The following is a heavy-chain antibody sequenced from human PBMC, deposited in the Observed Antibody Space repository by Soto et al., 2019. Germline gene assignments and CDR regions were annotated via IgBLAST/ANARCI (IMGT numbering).Heavy chain of an antibody. CDR2: VYHTGDT. J-gene: IGHJ5*02. CDR3: AREIVTAGGNNYFDP. Sequence: SETLSLTCVVSGGTVASSHWWSWVHQSPGRGLEWIGNVYHTGDTNFNPSLQSRVTFSVDKSNNQFSLRLTSVTAADTAVYFCAREIVTAGGNNYFDPWGHGTLVTVSS. CDR1: GGTVASSHW. D-gene: IGHD2-21*02. V-gene: IGHV4-4*02.